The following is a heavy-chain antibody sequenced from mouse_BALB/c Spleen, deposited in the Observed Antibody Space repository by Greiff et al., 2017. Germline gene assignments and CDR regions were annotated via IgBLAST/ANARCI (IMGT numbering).Heavy chain of an antibody. V-gene: IGHV5-12-2*01. CDR2: ISNGGGST. CDR1: GFTFSSYT. CDR3: ARHDGNFRGYAMDY. D-gene: IGHD2-1*01. J-gene: IGHJ4*01. Sequence: EVKLVESGGGLVQPGGSLKLSCAASGFTFSSYTMSWVRQTPEKRLEWVAYISNGGGSTYYPDTVKGRFTISRDNAKNTLYLQMSSLKSEDTAMYYCARHDGNFRGYAMDYWGQGTSVTVSS.